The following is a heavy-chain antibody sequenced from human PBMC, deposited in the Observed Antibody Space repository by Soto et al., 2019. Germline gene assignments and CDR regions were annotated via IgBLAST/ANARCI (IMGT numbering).Heavy chain of an antibody. CDR1: GFTFSSYS. CDR2: ISSSSSTI. Sequence: HPGGSLRLSCAASGFTFSSYSMNWVRQAPGKGLEWVSYISSSSSTIYYADSVKGRFTISRDNAKNSLYLQMNSLRDEDTAVFYFARGIDVRLWFGEFFDYWGQGTLVTVSS. V-gene: IGHV3-48*02. J-gene: IGHJ4*02. D-gene: IGHD3-10*01. CDR3: ARGIDVRLWFGEFFDY.